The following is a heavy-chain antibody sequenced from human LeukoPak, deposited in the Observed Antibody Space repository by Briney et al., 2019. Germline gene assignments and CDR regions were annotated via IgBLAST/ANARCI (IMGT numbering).Heavy chain of an antibody. D-gene: IGHD5-24*01. CDR2: IIPIFGTA. V-gene: IGHV1-69*05. J-gene: IGHJ3*02. CDR1: GGTFSSYA. Sequence: VASVKASCKASGGTFSSYAISWVRQAPGQGLEWMGRIIPIFGTANYAQKFQGRVTITTDESTSTAYMELSSLRSEDTAVYYCAIFSVEMATIDAFDIWGQGTMVTVSS. CDR3: AIFSVEMATIDAFDI.